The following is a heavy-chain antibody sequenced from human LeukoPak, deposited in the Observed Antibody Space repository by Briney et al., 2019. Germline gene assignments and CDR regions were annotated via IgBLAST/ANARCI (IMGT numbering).Heavy chain of an antibody. Sequence: ASVKVSCKASGYTFTSYGISWVRQAPGQGLEWMGWISAYNGNTNYAQKLQGRVTMTTDTSTSTAYMELRSLRSDDTAVYYCARDLGDIVVVTAAMRAFDIWGQGTMVTVSS. D-gene: IGHD2-2*01. CDR1: GYTFTSYG. J-gene: IGHJ3*02. CDR3: ARDLGDIVVVTAAMRAFDI. CDR2: ISAYNGNT. V-gene: IGHV1-18*01.